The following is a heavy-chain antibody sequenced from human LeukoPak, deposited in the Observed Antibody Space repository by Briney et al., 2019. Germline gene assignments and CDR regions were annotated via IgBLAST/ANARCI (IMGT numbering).Heavy chain of an antibody. CDR3: ARASGGTSSALFY. V-gene: IGHV1-46*01. J-gene: IGHJ4*02. CDR1: GYTFTNYY. Sequence: EASVKVSCKASGYTFTNYYMHWVRQAPGQGLQWMGIINPSGGSTNYAQKFQGSFTMTRDMSTRIVYMELTSLRSEDTAVYYCARASGGTSSALFYWGQGTLVTVSS. D-gene: IGHD6-6*01. CDR2: INPSGGST.